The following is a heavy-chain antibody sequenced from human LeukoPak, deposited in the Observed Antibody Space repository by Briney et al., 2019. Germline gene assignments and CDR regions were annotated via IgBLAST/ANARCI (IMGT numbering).Heavy chain of an antibody. CDR2: INPNNGGT. J-gene: IGHJ6*02. CDR1: GYTFTGYY. CDR3: ARGGYDFVYYYNGMDV. D-gene: IGHD3-3*01. V-gene: IGHV1-2*06. Sequence: ASVKVSCKASGYTFTGYYINWVRQAPGQGLEWMGRINPNNGGTNYAQKFQGRVTMTRDTSISTAYMELSRLRSDDTAVYYCARGGYDFVYYYNGMDVWGQGTTVTVSS.